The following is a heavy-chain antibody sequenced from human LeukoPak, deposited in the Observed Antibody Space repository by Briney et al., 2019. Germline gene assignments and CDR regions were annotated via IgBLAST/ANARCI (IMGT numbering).Heavy chain of an antibody. Sequence: PSETLSLPCTVSGGPISSYYGSWIRQPPGKGLEWIGYIYYSGSTNYNPSLKSRVTISVDTSKNQFSLKLSSVTAADTAVYYCARAKDGYLIKDYWGQGTLVTVSS. J-gene: IGHJ4*02. CDR3: ARAKDGYLIKDY. D-gene: IGHD5-24*01. V-gene: IGHV4-59*01. CDR2: IYYSGST. CDR1: GGPISSYY.